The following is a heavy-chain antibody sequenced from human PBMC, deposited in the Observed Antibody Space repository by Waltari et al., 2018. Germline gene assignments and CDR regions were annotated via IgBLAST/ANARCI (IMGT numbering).Heavy chain of an antibody. CDR3: ARESSSGELGPYFDY. CDR2: IYSGGST. J-gene: IGHJ4*02. V-gene: IGHV3-53*01. CDR1: GFTVSSNY. D-gene: IGHD6-13*01. Sequence: EVQLVESGGGLIQPGGSLRLSCAASGFTVSSNYMSWVRQAPGKGLEWVSVIYSGGSTYYADSVKGRFTISRDNSKNTLYLQMNSLRAEDTAVYYCARESSSGELGPYFDYWGQGTLVTVSS.